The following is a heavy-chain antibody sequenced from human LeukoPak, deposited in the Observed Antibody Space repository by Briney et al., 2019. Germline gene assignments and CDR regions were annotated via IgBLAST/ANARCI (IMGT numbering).Heavy chain of an antibody. CDR1: CGSINGYY. V-gene: IGHV4-59*08. CDR2: ISYSGST. CDR3: ARGGGGDSVDY. Sequence: PSETPSLTCPVSCGSINGYYWGWVPQPPRKGPEWIGYISYSGSTVYNPSLKSRVTISLDTSKKQFSLKLSSVTAADTAVYYCARGGGGDSVDYWGQGTLVTVSS. J-gene: IGHJ4*02. D-gene: IGHD2-21*02.